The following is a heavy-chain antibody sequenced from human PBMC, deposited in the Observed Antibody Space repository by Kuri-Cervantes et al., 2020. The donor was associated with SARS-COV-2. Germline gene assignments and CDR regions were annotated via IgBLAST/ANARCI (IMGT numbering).Heavy chain of an antibody. Sequence: LRLSCAVSGYSISSSNWWGWIRQPPGKGLAWIGYIYYSGSTYYNPSLKSRVTMSVDTSKNQFSLKLSSVTAADTAVYYCARQYCTNGVCYTPFDYWGQGTLVTVSS. CDR3: ARQYCTNGVCYTPFDY. CDR1: GYSISSSNW. D-gene: IGHD2-8*01. V-gene: IGHV4-28*01. J-gene: IGHJ4*02. CDR2: IYYSGST.